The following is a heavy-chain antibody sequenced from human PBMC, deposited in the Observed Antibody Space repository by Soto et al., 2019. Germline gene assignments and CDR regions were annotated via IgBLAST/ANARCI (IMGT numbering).Heavy chain of an antibody. V-gene: IGHV4-30-2*01. Sequence: SESLSLTYSGSGESISSGVYFWSWIRQPPQKGLEWIGYIYHTGSTSYSPSLKSRVTISVDKSKNQFSLILNSVTAADTAIHYWATAPYRTSGYYVDYWGQGTRVT. D-gene: IGHD2-2*01. CDR2: IYHTGST. J-gene: IGHJ4*02. CDR1: GESISSGVYF. CDR3: ATAPYRTSGYYVDY.